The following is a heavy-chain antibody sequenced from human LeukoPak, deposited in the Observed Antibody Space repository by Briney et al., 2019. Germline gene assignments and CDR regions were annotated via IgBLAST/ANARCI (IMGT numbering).Heavy chain of an antibody. V-gene: IGHV4-59*01. CDR3: ARAPEYYMDV. D-gene: IGHD1-14*01. Sequence: SETLSLTCTVSGGSISSYYWSWIRQPPGKGLEWIGYIYYSGSTNYNPSLKSRVTVSVDTSKNQFSLKLSSVTAADTAVYYCARAPEYYMDVWGKGTTVTVSS. CDR2: IYYSGST. CDR1: GGSISSYY. J-gene: IGHJ6*03.